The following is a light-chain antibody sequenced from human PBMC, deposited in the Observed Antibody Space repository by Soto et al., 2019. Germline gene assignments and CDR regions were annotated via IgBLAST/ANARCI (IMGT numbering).Light chain of an antibody. CDR1: SFNIRANYD. V-gene: IGLV1-40*01. Sequence: QSVLTQPPSVSGAPGQGVTISCTGSSFNIRANYDVHWYQHLPGTGPKLLIYANSFRPSGVPDRVSASKSGSSASLAITGLQAEDEADYYCQSYDARLSAYVFGTGTKLTVL. CDR2: ANS. J-gene: IGLJ1*01. CDR3: QSYDARLSAYV.